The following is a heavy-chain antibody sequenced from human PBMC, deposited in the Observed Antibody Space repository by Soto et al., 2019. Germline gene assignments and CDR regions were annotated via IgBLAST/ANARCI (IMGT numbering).Heavy chain of an antibody. Sequence: QVQLVQSGAEVKKPGSSVKVSCKASGGTFSSYTISWVRQAPGQGLEWMGRIIPILGIENYAQKFQGRVTITADKSTSTAYMELSSLRSDDTSVYYCARDSKYSSCWPLYALDYWGQGTLVTVSS. CDR3: ARDSKYSSCWPLYALDY. CDR1: GGTFSSYT. D-gene: IGHD6-19*01. V-gene: IGHV1-69*08. J-gene: IGHJ4*02. CDR2: IIPILGIE.